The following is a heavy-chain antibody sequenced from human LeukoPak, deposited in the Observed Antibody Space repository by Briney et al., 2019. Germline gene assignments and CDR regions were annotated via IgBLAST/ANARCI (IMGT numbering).Heavy chain of an antibody. CDR2: INPNSGGT. Sequence: ASVTVSCKASGYTFTSYYMHWVRQAPGQGLEWMGWINPNSGGTNFAQKFQGRVSMTRDMSISTAYMELSRLRSDDTAVYYCARELGSGYYRYFDYWGQGTLVTVSS. CDR3: ARELGSGYYRYFDY. D-gene: IGHD3-22*01. J-gene: IGHJ4*02. CDR1: GYTFTSYY. V-gene: IGHV1-2*02.